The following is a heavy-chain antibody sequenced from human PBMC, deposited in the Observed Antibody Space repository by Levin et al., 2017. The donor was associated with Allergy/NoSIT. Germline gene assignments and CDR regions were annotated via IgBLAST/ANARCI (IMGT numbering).Heavy chain of an antibody. CDR1: GGSISSGGYY. CDR2: IYYSGST. CDR3: ARVYDSSGYTIDY. J-gene: IGHJ4*02. D-gene: IGHD3-22*01. Sequence: SETLSLTCTVSGGSISSGGYYWSWIRQHPGKGLEWIGYIYYSGSTYYNPSLKSRVTISVDTSKNQFSLKLSSVTAADTAVYYCARVYDSSGYTIDYWGQGTLVTVSS. V-gene: IGHV4-31*03.